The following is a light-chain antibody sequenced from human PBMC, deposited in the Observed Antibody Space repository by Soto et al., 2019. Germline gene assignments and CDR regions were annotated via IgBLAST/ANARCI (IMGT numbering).Light chain of an antibody. CDR2: EVS. CDR3: SLYTSSSTWV. CDR1: RSDVGSYNR. V-gene: IGLV2-18*01. Sequence: QSALTQPPSVSGSPGQSVTISCTGTRSDVGSYNRVSWYQQPPGTAPKLMIYEVSNRPSGVPDRFSGSKSGNTASLTISGLQAEDEADYYCSLYTSSSTWVFGGGTQLTVL. J-gene: IGLJ3*02.